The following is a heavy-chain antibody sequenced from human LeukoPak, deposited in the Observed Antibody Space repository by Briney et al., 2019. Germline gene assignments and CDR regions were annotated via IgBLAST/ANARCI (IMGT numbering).Heavy chain of an antibody. Sequence: GGSLRLSCAASGFAFDDYTMHWVRQAPGKGLEWVSLISWDGGSTYYADSVKGRFTISRDNSKNSLYLQMNSLRTKDTALYYCATTGTTSGYWGQGTLVTVSS. D-gene: IGHD1-1*01. J-gene: IGHJ4*02. V-gene: IGHV3-43*01. CDR3: ATTGTTSGY. CDR2: ISWDGGST. CDR1: GFAFDDYT.